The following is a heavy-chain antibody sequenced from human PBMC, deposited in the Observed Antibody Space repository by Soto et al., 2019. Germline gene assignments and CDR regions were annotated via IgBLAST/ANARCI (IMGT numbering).Heavy chain of an antibody. Sequence: EGSLRLSCAASGFTFSSYAMSWVRQAPGKGLEWVPAISGSGGSTYYADSVKGRFTISRDNSKNTLYLQMNSLRAEDTAVYYCAKLVYDFWSGYPRAPIDYWGQGTLVTVSS. J-gene: IGHJ4*02. CDR2: ISGSGGST. CDR1: GFTFSSYA. V-gene: IGHV3-23*01. D-gene: IGHD3-3*01. CDR3: AKLVYDFWSGYPRAPIDY.